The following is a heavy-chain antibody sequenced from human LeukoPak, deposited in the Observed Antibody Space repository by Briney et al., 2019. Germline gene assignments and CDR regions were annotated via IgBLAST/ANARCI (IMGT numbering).Heavy chain of an antibody. V-gene: IGHV3-48*03. J-gene: IGHJ4*02. CDR3: ARDRPLYHIGRSYCFDS. Sequence: GGSLRLSCAASGFTFSSYEMNWVRQAPGKGLEWVSYISGSGNTIYYADSLKGRFTISRDNAKKELYLQMNSLRAEDTALYYCARDRPLYHIGRSYCFDSWGQGTPVTVSS. CDR2: ISGSGNTI. D-gene: IGHD2-2*01. CDR1: GFTFSSYE.